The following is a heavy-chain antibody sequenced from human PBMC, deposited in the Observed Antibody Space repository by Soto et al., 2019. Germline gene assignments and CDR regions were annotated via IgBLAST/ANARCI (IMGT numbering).Heavy chain of an antibody. D-gene: IGHD6-13*01. V-gene: IGHV3-7*01. Sequence: GGSLRLSCAASGFTFSKYWMTWVRQAPGKGLEWVANINQDGSEKYYVDSVKGRFTISRDNAKNSLYLQMNSLRAEDTAVYYCALDRSRSFYWGQGTLVTVS. CDR2: INQDGSEK. CDR1: GFTFSKYW. J-gene: IGHJ4*02. CDR3: ALDRSRSFY.